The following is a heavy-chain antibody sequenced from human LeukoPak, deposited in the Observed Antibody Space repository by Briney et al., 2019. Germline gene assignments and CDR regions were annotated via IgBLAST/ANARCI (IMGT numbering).Heavy chain of an antibody. CDR2: MNPNSGNT. CDR1: GYTFTSYD. CDR3: ARVRTPSYYDFWSGQNPDWFDP. Sequence: ASVKVSCKASGYTFTSYDINWVRQATGQGLEWMGWMNPNSGNTGYAQKFQGRVTMTGNTSISTAYMELSSLRSEDTAVYYCARVRTPSYYDFWSGQNPDWFDPWGQGTLVTVSS. V-gene: IGHV1-8*01. D-gene: IGHD3-3*01. J-gene: IGHJ5*02.